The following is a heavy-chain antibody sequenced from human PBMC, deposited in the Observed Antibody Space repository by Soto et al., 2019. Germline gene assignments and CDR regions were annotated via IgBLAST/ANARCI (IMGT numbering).Heavy chain of an antibody. V-gene: IGHV3-11*01. CDR2: ISSSGRTI. CDR3: ASVSQYYYYMDV. Sequence: QVQLVESGGGLVKPGGSLRLSCAASGFTFSDYYMSWIRQAPGKGLEWVSYISSSGRTIYYADAVKGRFTISRDNAKNSLYLQMNSLRAEDTAVYYCASVSQYYYYMDVWGTGTTVTVSS. CDR1: GFTFSDYY. J-gene: IGHJ6*03.